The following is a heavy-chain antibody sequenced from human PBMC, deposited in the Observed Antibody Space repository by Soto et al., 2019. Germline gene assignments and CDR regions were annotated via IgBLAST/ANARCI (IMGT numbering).Heavy chain of an antibody. D-gene: IGHD2-21*01. Sequence: SETLSLTCTVSGGSISSYYWSWIRQPPGKGLEWIGYIYYSGSTNYNPSLKSRVTISVDTSKNQFSLKLSSVTAADTAVYYCARGSSCPRGECWSWFDPWGQGTLVTVAS. V-gene: IGHV4-59*01. J-gene: IGHJ5*02. CDR3: ARGSSCPRGECWSWFDP. CDR2: IYYSGST. CDR1: GGSISSYY.